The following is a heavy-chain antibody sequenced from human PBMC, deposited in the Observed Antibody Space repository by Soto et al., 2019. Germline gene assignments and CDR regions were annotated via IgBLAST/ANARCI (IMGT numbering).Heavy chain of an antibody. CDR2: IYYSGST. CDR3: AGQYYDILTGYPNWFDP. D-gene: IGHD3-9*01. J-gene: IGHJ5*02. Sequence: SETLSLTCTVSGGSISSGGYYWSWIRQHPGKGLEWIGYIYYSGSTYYNPSLKSRVTISVDTSKNQFSLKLSSVTAADTAVYYCAGQYYDILTGYPNWFDPWGQGTLVTVSS. CDR1: GGSISSGGYY. V-gene: IGHV4-31*03.